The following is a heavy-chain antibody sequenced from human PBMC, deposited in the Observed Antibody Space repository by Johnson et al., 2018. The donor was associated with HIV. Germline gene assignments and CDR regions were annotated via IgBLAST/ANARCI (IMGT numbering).Heavy chain of an antibody. CDR2: INWNGGST. CDR1: GFTFDDYG. J-gene: IGHJ3*02. D-gene: IGHD6-13*01. CDR3: AAIGGIGSSWSAAFDI. V-gene: IGHV3-20*04. Sequence: MLLVESGGGVVRPGGSLRLSCAASGFTFDDYGMSWVRQAPGKGLEWVSGINWNGGSTGYADSVKGRFTISRDNAKNSLYLQMNSLRAEDTALYYCAAIGGIGSSWSAAFDIWGQGTMVTVSS.